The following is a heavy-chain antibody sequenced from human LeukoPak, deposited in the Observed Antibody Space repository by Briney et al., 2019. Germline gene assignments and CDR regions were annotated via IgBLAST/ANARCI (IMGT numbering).Heavy chain of an antibody. J-gene: IGHJ4*02. CDR2: MDIFGGI. Sequence: PGGSLRLSCAASDCSINNNYLNWVRKAPGKGLEWVSLMDIFGGIYYRDSVKGRFTISRDISKNTLFLQMNTLSAEDTAVYYCAGGSYYGSGGRPGYFDHWGQGILVTVSS. CDR3: AGGSYYGSGGRPGYFDH. V-gene: IGHV3-53*01. D-gene: IGHD3-10*01. CDR1: DCSINNNY.